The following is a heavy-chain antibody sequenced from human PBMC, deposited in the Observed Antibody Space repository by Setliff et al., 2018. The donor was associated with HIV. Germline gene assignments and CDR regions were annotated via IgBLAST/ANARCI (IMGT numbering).Heavy chain of an antibody. J-gene: IGHJ1*01. CDR2: ISAYNGNT. D-gene: IGHD5-18*01. Sequence: ASVKVSCKASGYTFTSYGISWVRQAPGQGLEWMGWISAYNGNTNYAQKLQGRVTMTTDTSTTTAYMELRSLRSEDTAVYYCAGGWSEDTVMVQVEYFRHWGQGTLVTVSS. V-gene: IGHV1-18*01. CDR1: GYTFTSYG. CDR3: AGGWSEDTVMVQVEYFRH.